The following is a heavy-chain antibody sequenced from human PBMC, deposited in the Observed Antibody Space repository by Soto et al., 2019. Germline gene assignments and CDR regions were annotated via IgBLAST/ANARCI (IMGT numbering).Heavy chain of an antibody. CDR2: MSHSGGT. D-gene: IGHD1-1*01. V-gene: IGHV4-34*01. CDR3: ARVERGTATTVVDAFES. Sequence: PSETLPLTCAVYGGFGRRGRYYWRCVRPPPGKGLEWIGEMSHSGGTHFNPSLKSRVTISVDTSKNQFSLKMTSVTAADTALYYCARVERGTATTVVDAFESCGTGKMV. CDR1: GGFGRRGRYY. J-gene: IGHJ3*02.